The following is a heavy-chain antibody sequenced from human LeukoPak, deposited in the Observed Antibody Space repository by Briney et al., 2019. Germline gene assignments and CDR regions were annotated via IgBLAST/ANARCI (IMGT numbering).Heavy chain of an antibody. Sequence: GGSLRLSCAASGFTFSRYWMHWVRQAPGKGLAWVSHINSDGSSTTYADSVKGRFTISRDNAENTLYLQMNSLSAEDTAMHYCARDIRTVVTSRPSDYWGQGTLVTVSS. CDR2: INSDGSST. CDR3: ARDIRTVVTSRPSDY. J-gene: IGHJ4*02. D-gene: IGHD4-23*01. V-gene: IGHV3-74*01. CDR1: GFTFSRYW.